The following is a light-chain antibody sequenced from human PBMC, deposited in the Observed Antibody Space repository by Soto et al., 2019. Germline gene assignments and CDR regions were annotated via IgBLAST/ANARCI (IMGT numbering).Light chain of an antibody. V-gene: IGKV3-20*01. CDR1: QSVSSAN. Sequence: PGAMAPLSCRASQSVSSANFAWYQQKPGQAPRLLIYGASSRATGIPDRFSGSGSGTVFTLTINILEPDDFAVYYCHQYGNSPITFGLGTRLEIK. CDR2: GAS. CDR3: HQYGNSPIT. J-gene: IGKJ5*01.